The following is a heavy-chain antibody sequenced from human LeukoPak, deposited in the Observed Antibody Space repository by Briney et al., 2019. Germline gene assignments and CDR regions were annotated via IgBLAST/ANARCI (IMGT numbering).Heavy chain of an antibody. CDR2: ISYDGSNK. CDR1: GFTFSSYG. Sequence: GGSLRLSCAASGFTFSSYGMHWVRQAPGKGLEWVAVISYDGSNKYYADSVKGRFTISRDNSKNSLYLQMDSLRVEDTAVYYCVRDPSYGSSWYYYMDVWGKGTTVTVSS. D-gene: IGHD6-13*01. CDR3: VRDPSYGSSWYYYMDV. J-gene: IGHJ6*03. V-gene: IGHV3-30*03.